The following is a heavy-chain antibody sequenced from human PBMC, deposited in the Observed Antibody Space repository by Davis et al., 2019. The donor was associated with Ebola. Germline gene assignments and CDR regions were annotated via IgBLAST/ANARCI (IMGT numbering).Heavy chain of an antibody. CDR3: ARGVRVGGVEYHGMDV. D-gene: IGHD1-26*01. Sequence: GESLKISCAASGFTSSTYAMHWVRQAPGKGLGWVAVISYDGSNKYYVDSVKGRFTISRDNSKNTLYLQRNSLRAEDTAVYYCARGVRVGGVEYHGMDVWGKGTTGTVSS. CDR2: ISYDGSNK. J-gene: IGHJ6*04. V-gene: IGHV3-30-3*01. CDR1: GFTSSTYA.